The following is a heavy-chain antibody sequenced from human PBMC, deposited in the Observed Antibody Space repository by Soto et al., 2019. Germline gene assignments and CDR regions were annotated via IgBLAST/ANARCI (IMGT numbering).Heavy chain of an antibody. Sequence: PGGSLRLSCAASGFTFSSYAMSWVRQAPGKGLEWVSGVISSGGKTYYADSVKGRFTISRDNAKNSLYLQMNSLRAEDTAVYYCARDKDIVVVVAADAFDIWGQGTMVTVSS. CDR2: VISSGGKT. V-gene: IGHV3-23*01. CDR3: ARDKDIVVVVAADAFDI. CDR1: GFTFSSYA. J-gene: IGHJ3*02. D-gene: IGHD2-15*01.